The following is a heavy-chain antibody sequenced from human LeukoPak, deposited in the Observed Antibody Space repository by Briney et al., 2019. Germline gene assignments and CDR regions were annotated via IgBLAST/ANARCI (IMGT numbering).Heavy chain of an antibody. CDR1: GGSSSVYF. CDR3: ARRPYGLIRGIGGPTEHWFEA. V-gene: IGHV4-34*01. J-gene: IGHJ5*02. CDR2: IRGGGKT. Sequence: PSETLSLTCTVTGGSSSVYFCSWIPQSPGKGLEWIGEIRGGGKTDYNPSLKSRVTMSLGTNNQFSLRLTSVTAADTAIYFCARRPYGLIRGIGGPTEHWFEAWGQGTLVSVSS. D-gene: IGHD3-16*01.